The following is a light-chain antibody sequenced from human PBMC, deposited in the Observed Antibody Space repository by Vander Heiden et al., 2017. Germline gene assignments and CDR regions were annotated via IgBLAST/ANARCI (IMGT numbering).Light chain of an antibody. J-gene: IGKJ2*04. Sequence: DIQMTQSLSSASASVGDRVPITCRASQKINTWLGWYQQKPGKVPKLLIYGATSLQSGVPSRFSGSGSGTDFTLTISSLQPEDFATYYCQHVHSFPRSFGQGTKVEIK. CDR3: QHVHSFPRS. V-gene: IGKV1-12*01. CDR1: QKINTW. CDR2: GAT.